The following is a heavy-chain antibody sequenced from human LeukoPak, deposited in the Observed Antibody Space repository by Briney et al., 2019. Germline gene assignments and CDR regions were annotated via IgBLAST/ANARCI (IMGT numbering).Heavy chain of an antibody. Sequence: GGSLRLSCAASRFSFSYFSMNWFRQAPGKGLEWVSFISSNSNNIYYGDSVKGRFTVSRDNSKNSLSLEMNSLRTEDTALYYCAKDSNTGGYSFGSWGQGTLVTVTS. D-gene: IGHD5-12*01. V-gene: IGHV3-21*04. CDR2: ISSNSNNI. CDR1: RFSFSYFS. J-gene: IGHJ4*02. CDR3: AKDSNTGGYSFGS.